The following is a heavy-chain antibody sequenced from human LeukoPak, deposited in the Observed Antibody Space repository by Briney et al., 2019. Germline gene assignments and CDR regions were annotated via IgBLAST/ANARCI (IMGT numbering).Heavy chain of an antibody. V-gene: IGHV3-74*01. D-gene: IGHD6-19*01. Sequence: GGSLRLSCAASGFTFSSYWMHWVRQAPGKGLVWVSRINSDGSSTSYADSVKGRFTTSRDNAKNTLYLQMNSLRAEDTAVYYCARGYSSGWYGGVDYWGQGTLVTVSS. CDR1: GFTFSSYW. J-gene: IGHJ4*02. CDR2: INSDGSST. CDR3: ARGYSSGWYGGVDY.